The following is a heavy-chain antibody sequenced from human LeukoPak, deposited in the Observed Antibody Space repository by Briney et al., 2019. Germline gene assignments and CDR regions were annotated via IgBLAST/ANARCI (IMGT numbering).Heavy chain of an antibody. J-gene: IGHJ3*02. Sequence: KASETLSLTCTVCGGFISTGGYYWSWIRQPPGKGLEWIGYISYSGGTYYNPSLMSRVSISIDTSKSQFSLKMSSVTAADTAVYYCASTSKYIGSGRDDSFDIWGQGTMVTVSS. CDR3: ASTSKYIGSGRDDSFDI. CDR1: GGFISTGGYY. V-gene: IGHV4-30-4*01. CDR2: ISYSGGT. D-gene: IGHD3-10*01.